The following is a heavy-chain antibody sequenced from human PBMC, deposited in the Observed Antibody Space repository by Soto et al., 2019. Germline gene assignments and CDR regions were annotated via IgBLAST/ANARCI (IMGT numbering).Heavy chain of an antibody. CDR2: ISAYNGNT. Sequence: ASVKVSCKASGYTFTSYGISWVRQAPGQGLEWMGWISAYNGNTNYAQKLQGRVTVTTDTSTSTAYMELRSLRSDDTAVYYCAREGYCSGGSCYFDYYYYMDVWGKGTTVTVSS. V-gene: IGHV1-18*01. CDR1: GYTFTSYG. J-gene: IGHJ6*03. CDR3: AREGYCSGGSCYFDYYYYMDV. D-gene: IGHD2-15*01.